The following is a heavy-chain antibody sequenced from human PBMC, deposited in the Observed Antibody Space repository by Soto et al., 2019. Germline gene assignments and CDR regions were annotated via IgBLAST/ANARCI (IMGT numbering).Heavy chain of an antibody. CDR2: TYYRSKWYN. J-gene: IGHJ6*02. D-gene: IGHD3-22*01. Sequence: QSQTLSLTCAISGDSVSSNSAAWNWIRQSPSRGLEWLGRTYYRSKWYNDYAVSVKSRITINPDTSKNQFSLQLNSVTPEDTAVYYCAREGTMMRPEPVPSYGMDVWGQGTTVTVSS. V-gene: IGHV6-1*01. CDR1: GDSVSSNSAA. CDR3: AREGTMMRPEPVPSYGMDV.